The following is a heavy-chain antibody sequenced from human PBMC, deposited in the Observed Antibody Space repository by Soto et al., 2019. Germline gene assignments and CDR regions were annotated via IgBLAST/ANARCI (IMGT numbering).Heavy chain of an antibody. D-gene: IGHD1-26*01. CDR1: GCSISSYD. CDR3: ARRGGREGATVYY. Sequence: SETLSLTCTVSGCSISSYDWGWIRQPPGKGLEWIGSIYYSGSTYYNPSLKSRVTISVDTSKNQFSLKLSSVTAADTAVYYCARRGGREGATVYYWGQGTLVTVSS. CDR2: IYYSGST. V-gene: IGHV4-39*01. J-gene: IGHJ4*02.